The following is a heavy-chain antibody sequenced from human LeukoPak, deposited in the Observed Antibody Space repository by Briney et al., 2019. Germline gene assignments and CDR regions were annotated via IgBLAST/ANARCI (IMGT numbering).Heavy chain of an antibody. J-gene: IGHJ3*01. D-gene: IGHD4-17*01. V-gene: IGHV4-34*01. CDR3: ARDVVPRDYGDTLNAYDL. CDR1: GGSLSGYY. Sequence: SETLSLTCAVSGGSLSGYYWSWIRQSPGKGLEWMGDIHHDGRTKYKSSFKSRITIFLVSSKNEVSLRLSPVTPADTALYFCARDVVPRDYGDTLNAYDLWGQGTMVTVSS. CDR2: IHHDGRT.